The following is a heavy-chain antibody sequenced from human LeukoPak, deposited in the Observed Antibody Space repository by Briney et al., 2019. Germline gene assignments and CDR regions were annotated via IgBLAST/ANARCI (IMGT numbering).Heavy chain of an antibody. J-gene: IGHJ4*02. D-gene: IGHD5-18*01. V-gene: IGHV4-59*01. CDR3: ARGTAMVTFNY. CDR2: IYYSGST. CDR1: GGSISSYY. Sequence: SETLSLTCTVSGGSISSYYWSWIRQPPGKGLEWIGYIYYSGSTNYSPSLTSRVTISIDRSKNQFSLKLSSVTAADTAVYYCARGTAMVTFNYWGQGTLVTVSS.